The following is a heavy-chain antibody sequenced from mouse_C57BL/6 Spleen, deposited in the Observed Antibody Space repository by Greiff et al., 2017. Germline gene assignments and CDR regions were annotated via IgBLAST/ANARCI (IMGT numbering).Heavy chain of an antibody. J-gene: IGHJ1*03. Sequence: QVQLQQPGAELVMPGASVKLSCKASGYTFTSYWMHWVKQRPGQGLEWIGEIDPSDSYTNYNQKFKGKSTLTVDKSSSTAYMQLSSLTSEDSAVYYCARGTYYGSSPRDVWGTGTTVTVSS. CDR1: GYTFTSYW. D-gene: IGHD1-1*01. CDR2: IDPSDSYT. V-gene: IGHV1-69*01. CDR3: ARGTYYGSSPRDV.